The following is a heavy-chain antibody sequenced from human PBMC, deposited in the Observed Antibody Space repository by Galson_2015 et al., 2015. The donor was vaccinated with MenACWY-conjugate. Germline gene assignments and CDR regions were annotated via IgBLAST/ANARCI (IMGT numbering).Heavy chain of an antibody. CDR1: GGSINNYY. Sequence: SETLSLTCSVSGGSINNYYWSWIRQPPGKGLEWIGNIYYSGRTNYNPSLKSRVTISVDTSKNQFSLTLNSVTAADSAVYYCARDNPYYSSTTTYPFDYWGQGTLVAVSS. CDR3: ARDNPYYSSTTTYPFDY. D-gene: IGHD2-21*01. J-gene: IGHJ4*02. CDR2: IYYSGRT. V-gene: IGHV4-59*01.